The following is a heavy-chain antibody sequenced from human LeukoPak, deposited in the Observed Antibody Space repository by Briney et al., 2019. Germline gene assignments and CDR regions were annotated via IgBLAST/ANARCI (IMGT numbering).Heavy chain of an antibody. CDR3: ASGGVNCSGGSCYTFDY. CDR2: IYYSGST. CDR1: GCPLHSGGYY. V-gene: IGHV4-31*03. J-gene: IGHJ4*02. Sequence: SGTLSLPCNLSGCPLHSGGYYWGWIRQHPGKGLERIGIIYYSGSTYYNPSLKSRVTISVDTSKNQFSLKLSSVTAADTAVYYCASGGVNCSGGSCYTFDYWGQGTLVTVSS. D-gene: IGHD2-15*01.